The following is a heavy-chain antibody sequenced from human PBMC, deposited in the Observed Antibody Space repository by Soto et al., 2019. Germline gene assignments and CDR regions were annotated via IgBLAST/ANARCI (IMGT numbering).Heavy chain of an antibody. V-gene: IGHV4-31*03. CDR1: GGSINSAGYY. CDR3: ARVQKIFGIINVFDY. D-gene: IGHD3-3*01. CDR2: IYYSGRT. Sequence: LSLTCNVSGGSINSAGYYWSWIRQHPGKGLEWIGYIYYSGRTYYNPSLKSRVTISIDTSKTQFSLKLSSVTAADTAVYYCARVQKIFGIINVFDYWGQGTLVTVSS. J-gene: IGHJ4*02.